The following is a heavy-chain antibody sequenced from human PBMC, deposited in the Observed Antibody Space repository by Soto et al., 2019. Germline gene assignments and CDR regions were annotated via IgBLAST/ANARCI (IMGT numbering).Heavy chain of an antibody. D-gene: IGHD3-9*01. CDR2: INDRGSI. Sequence: QVQLQQWGAGPLRPLETLSLTCGVSGGSFSGYYWAWIRQSPGKGLEWIGEINDRGSINYTPSLKSRVSISVGTSKNHYSLNLRSVTAADTAVYYCARESHDILTGPPWVWYFDLWGRGTLVTVSS. J-gene: IGHJ2*01. CDR3: ARESHDILTGPPWVWYFDL. CDR1: GGSFSGYY. V-gene: IGHV4-34*01.